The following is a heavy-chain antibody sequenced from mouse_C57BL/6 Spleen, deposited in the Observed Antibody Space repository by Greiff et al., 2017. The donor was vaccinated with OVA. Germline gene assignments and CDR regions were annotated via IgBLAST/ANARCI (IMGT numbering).Heavy chain of an antibody. CDR3: ARHGDYYGSSYRWFAY. D-gene: IGHD1-1*01. V-gene: IGHV5-6*01. J-gene: IGHJ3*01. CDR2: ISSGGRYT. CDR1: GFTFSSYG. Sequence: EVQLVESGGDLVKPGGSLKLSCAASGFTFSSYGMSWVRQTPDKRLEWVATISSGGRYTYYPDSVKGRFTISRDNAKNTLYLQMSSLKSEDTAMYYCARHGDYYGSSYRWFAYWGQGTLVTVSA.